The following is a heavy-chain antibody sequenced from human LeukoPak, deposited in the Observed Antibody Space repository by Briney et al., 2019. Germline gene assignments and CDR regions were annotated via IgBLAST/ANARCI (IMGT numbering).Heavy chain of an antibody. D-gene: IGHD3-10*01. V-gene: IGHV3-33*06. Sequence: GGSLRLSCAASGFTFSSYGMHWVRQAPGKGLEWAAVIWYDGSNKYYADSVKGRFTISRDNSKNTLYLQMNSLRAEDTAVYYCTKDHIWFGESPFAFDYWGQGTLVTVSS. CDR3: TKDHIWFGESPFAFDY. CDR2: IWYDGSNK. J-gene: IGHJ4*02. CDR1: GFTFSSYG.